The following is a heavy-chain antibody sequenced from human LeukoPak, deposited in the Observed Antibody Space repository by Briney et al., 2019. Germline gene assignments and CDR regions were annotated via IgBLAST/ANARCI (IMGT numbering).Heavy chain of an antibody. CDR2: INHSGST. V-gene: IGHV4-34*01. Sequence: SETLSLTCAVYGGSFSGYYWSWIRQPPGKGLEWIGEINHSGSTNYNPSLKSRVTISVDTSKNQFSLKLSSVTAADTAVYYCARWGYSSGWRDYWGQGTLVTVSS. J-gene: IGHJ4*02. CDR1: GGSFSGYY. CDR3: ARWGYSSGWRDY. D-gene: IGHD6-19*01.